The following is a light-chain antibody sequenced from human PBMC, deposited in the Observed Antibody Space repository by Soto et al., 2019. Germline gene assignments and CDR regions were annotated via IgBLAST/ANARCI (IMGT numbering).Light chain of an antibody. V-gene: IGLV4-60*02. Sequence: QSVLTQSSSASASLGSSVKLTCTLSSGHSNYLIAWHQQQPGKAPRYLMKLEGRGSYDKGSGVPDRFSGSSSGADRYLTISNLQFEDEADYYCETWDSNSRVFGGGTKLTVL. J-gene: IGLJ3*02. CDR1: SGHSNYL. CDR3: ETWDSNSRV. CDR2: LEGRGSY.